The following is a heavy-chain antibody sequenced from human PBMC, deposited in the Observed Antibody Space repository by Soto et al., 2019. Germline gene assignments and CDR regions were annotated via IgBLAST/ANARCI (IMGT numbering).Heavy chain of an antibody. D-gene: IGHD3-10*01. V-gene: IGHV3-7*05. Sequence: GESLRLSCAASGFTFSNYWMSWVRQAPGKGLEWVANIKQDGSEKYYVDSVKGRFTISRDNAKNSLYLQMNSLRAEDTAVYYCTSGSQEAWGQGTLVTVS. J-gene: IGHJ5*02. CDR2: IKQDGSEK. CDR3: TSGSQEA. CDR1: GFTFSNYW.